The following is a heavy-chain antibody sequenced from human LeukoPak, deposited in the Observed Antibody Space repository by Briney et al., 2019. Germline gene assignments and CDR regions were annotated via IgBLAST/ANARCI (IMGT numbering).Heavy chain of an antibody. CDR3: ARAAYYDSSGYYYSAFDY. Sequence: SETLSLTCTVSGGSISSHYWSWIRQPPGKGLEWIGYIYYSGSTNYNPSLKSRVTISVDTSKNQFSLKLSSVTAADTAVYYCARAAYYDSSGYYYSAFDYWGQGTLVTVSS. V-gene: IGHV4-59*11. CDR2: IYYSGST. CDR1: GGSISSHY. D-gene: IGHD3-22*01. J-gene: IGHJ4*02.